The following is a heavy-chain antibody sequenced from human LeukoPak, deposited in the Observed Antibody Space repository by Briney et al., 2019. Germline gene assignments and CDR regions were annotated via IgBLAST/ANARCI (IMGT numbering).Heavy chain of an antibody. D-gene: IGHD4-17*01. V-gene: IGHV4-39*01. Sequence: PSETLSLTCTVSGGSTSSSNYYWGWIRQPPGKGLEWIGGIHYSGNTYYNPSLKSRVTISIDTSKNQFSLKLSSVTAADTAVYYCARPVYYGDFLGFDYWGQGTLVTVSS. CDR3: ARPVYYGDFLGFDY. CDR2: IHYSGNT. J-gene: IGHJ4*02. CDR1: GGSTSSSNYY.